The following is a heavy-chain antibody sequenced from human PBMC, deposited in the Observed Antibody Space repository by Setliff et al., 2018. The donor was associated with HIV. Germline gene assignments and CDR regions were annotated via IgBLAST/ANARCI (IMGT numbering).Heavy chain of an antibody. CDR2: ISTYSDET. V-gene: IGHV1-18*01. CDR3: ARRGRDLGFDY. D-gene: IGHD1-1*01. J-gene: IGHJ4*02. Sequence: ASVKVSCKPSGYTFTAYGLSWVRQAPGQGLEWMGWISTYSDETSYAQKLQGRVTMTTDTSTSTAYMELRSLRSDDTAVYYCARRGRDLGFDYWGQGTLVTVSS. CDR1: GYTFTAYG.